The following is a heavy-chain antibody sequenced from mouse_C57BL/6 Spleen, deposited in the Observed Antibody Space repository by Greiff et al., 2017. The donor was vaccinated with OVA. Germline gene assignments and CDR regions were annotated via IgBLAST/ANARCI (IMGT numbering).Heavy chain of an antibody. J-gene: IGHJ4*01. D-gene: IGHD2-5*01. V-gene: IGHV1-7*01. Sequence: VQLLQPGAELAKPGASVQLSCKASGYTFTSYWMHWVKQRPGQGLEWIGYINPSSGYTKYNQKFKDKATLTADKSSSTAYMQLSSLTYEDSAVYYCARWYYSNYETTCMDYWGQGTSVTVSS. CDR3: ARWYYSNYETTCMDY. CDR1: GYTFTSYW. CDR2: INPSSGYT.